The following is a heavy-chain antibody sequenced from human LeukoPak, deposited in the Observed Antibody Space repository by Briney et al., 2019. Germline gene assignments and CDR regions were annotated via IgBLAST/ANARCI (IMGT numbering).Heavy chain of an antibody. Sequence: SVKVSCKASGGTFSSYAISWVRQAPGQGLEWMGGIIPIFGTANYAQKFQGRVTITTDESTSTAYMELSSLRSEDTAVYYCARVPYYGSGSYYRDYYYYMDVWGKGTTVTVSS. J-gene: IGHJ6*03. CDR2: IIPIFGTA. CDR1: GGTFSSYA. D-gene: IGHD3-10*01. CDR3: ARVPYYGSGSYYRDYYYYMDV. V-gene: IGHV1-69*05.